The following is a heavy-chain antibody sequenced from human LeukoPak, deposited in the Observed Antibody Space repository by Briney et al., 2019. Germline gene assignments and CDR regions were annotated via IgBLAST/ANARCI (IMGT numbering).Heavy chain of an antibody. CDR1: GGSISSYY. Sequence: SETLSLTCTVPGGSISSYYWSWIRQPPGKGLEWIGYIYYSGSTNYNPSLKSRVTISVDTSKNQFSLKLSSVTAADTAVYYCARDGAYSSGWSVDRWDYYGMDVWGKGTTVTVSS. CDR2: IYYSGST. D-gene: IGHD6-19*01. CDR3: ARDGAYSSGWSVDRWDYYGMDV. J-gene: IGHJ6*04. V-gene: IGHV4-59*01.